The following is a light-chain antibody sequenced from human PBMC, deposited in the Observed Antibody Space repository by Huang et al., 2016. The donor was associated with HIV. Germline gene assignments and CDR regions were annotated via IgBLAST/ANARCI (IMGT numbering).Light chain of an antibody. Sequence: EIILTQSPATLSLSPGERATLSCRANQSISNYLTWYQQRPGQAPRLLIYDASNRATGIPARFGGSGSGTDLTLTISSLEAEDFAVYYCQQRYNWPLTFGGGTKVEIK. CDR1: QSISNY. CDR3: QQRYNWPLT. CDR2: DAS. J-gene: IGKJ4*01. V-gene: IGKV3-11*01.